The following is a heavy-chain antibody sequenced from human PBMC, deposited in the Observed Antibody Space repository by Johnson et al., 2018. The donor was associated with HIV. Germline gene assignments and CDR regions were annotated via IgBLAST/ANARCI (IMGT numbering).Heavy chain of an antibody. J-gene: IGHJ3*02. D-gene: IGHD4-11*01. CDR3: VRDTYSSDACDI. V-gene: IGHV3-9*01. CDR1: GFTFDDYA. CDR2: ISWNSGSI. Sequence: VQLVESGGGLVKPGGSLRLSCAASGFTFDDYAMHWVRQAPGKGLEWVSGISWNSGSIGYADSVKGRFTISRDNAKNSLYLQMNSLRAEDTALYYCVRDTYSSDACDIWGQGTIVTVSS.